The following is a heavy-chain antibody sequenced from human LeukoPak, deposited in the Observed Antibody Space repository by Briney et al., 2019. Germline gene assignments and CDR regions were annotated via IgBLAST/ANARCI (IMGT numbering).Heavy chain of an antibody. CDR2: IYYSGST. CDR1: GGPISSYY. V-gene: IGHV4-59*08. D-gene: IGHD1-26*01. J-gene: IGHJ6*02. Sequence: SETLSLTCTVSGGPISSYYWSWIRQPPGKGLEWIGYIYYSGSTNYNPSLKSRVTISVDTSKNQFSLKLSSVTAADTAVYYCARRRLVPYYYGMDVWGQGTTVTVSS. CDR3: ARRRLVPYYYGMDV.